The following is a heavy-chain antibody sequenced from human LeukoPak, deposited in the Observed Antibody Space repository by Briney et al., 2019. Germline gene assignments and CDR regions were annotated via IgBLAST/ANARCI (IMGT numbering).Heavy chain of an antibody. Sequence: GGSLRLSCVASEFSNYAMHWVRQAPGKGLEWVAVISYDESDKYYADSVKGRFTISRDNSKNTLYLEMNSLRAEDTALYYCARGGDTRWPLARVFDCWGQGTLVTVSS. CDR1: EFSNYA. CDR3: ARGGDTRWPLARVFDC. CDR2: ISYDESDK. D-gene: IGHD2-21*02. J-gene: IGHJ4*02. V-gene: IGHV3-30*04.